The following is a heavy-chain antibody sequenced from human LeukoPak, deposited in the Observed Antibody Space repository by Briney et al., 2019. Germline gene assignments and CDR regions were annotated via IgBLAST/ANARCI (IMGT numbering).Heavy chain of an antibody. CDR3: AKDMSSIAARYYFDY. J-gene: IGHJ4*02. V-gene: IGHV3-23*01. Sequence: PSETLSLTCSVSGDSISYFYWSWVRQAPGKGLEWVSAISGSGGSTYYADSVKGRFTISRDNSKNTLYLQMNSLRAEDTAVYYCAKDMSSIAARYYFDYWGQGTLVTVSS. CDR1: GDSISYFY. D-gene: IGHD6-6*01. CDR2: ISGSGGST.